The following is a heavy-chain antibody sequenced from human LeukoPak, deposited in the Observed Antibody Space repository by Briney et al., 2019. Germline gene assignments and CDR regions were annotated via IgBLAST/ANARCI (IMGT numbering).Heavy chain of an antibody. V-gene: IGHV5-51*01. CDR2: IYPGDSDT. CDR1: GYSFTSYW. D-gene: IGHD3-3*01. CDR3: ARRGFWSGYYDNWFDP. Sequence: GESLKISCKGSGYSFTSYWIGWVRQMPGKGLKWMGIIYPGDSDTRYSPSFQGQVTISADKSISTAYLQWSSLKASDTAMYYCARRGFWSGYYDNWFDPWGQGTLVTVSS. J-gene: IGHJ5*02.